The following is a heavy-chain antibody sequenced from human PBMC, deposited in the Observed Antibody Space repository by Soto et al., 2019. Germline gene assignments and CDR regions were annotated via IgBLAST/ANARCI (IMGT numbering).Heavy chain of an antibody. D-gene: IGHD3-3*01. CDR3: AKIPITIFGVVIIPYYYYMDV. V-gene: IGHV3-23*01. CDR1: GFTFSGYA. Sequence: EVQLLESGGGLVQPGGSLRLSCAASGFTFSGYAMSWVRQAPGKGLEWVSAISGSGGSTYYADSVKGRFTISRDNSKNTLYLQMNSLRAEDTAVYYCAKIPITIFGVVIIPYYYYMDVWGKGTTVTVSS. J-gene: IGHJ6*03. CDR2: ISGSGGST.